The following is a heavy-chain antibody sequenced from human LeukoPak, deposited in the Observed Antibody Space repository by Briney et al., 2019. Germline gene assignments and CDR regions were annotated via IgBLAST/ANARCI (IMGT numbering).Heavy chain of an antibody. Sequence: ETLSLTCTVSGGSISSYYWSWIRQPPGKGLEWVSFIYSDNTHYSDSVKGRFTISRDNSKNTLYLQMNSLRAEDTAVYYCARRAGAYSHPYGYWGQGTLVTVSS. CDR2: IYSDNT. CDR3: ARRAGAYSHPYGY. V-gene: IGHV3-53*01. CDR1: GGSISSYY. J-gene: IGHJ4*02. D-gene: IGHD4/OR15-4a*01.